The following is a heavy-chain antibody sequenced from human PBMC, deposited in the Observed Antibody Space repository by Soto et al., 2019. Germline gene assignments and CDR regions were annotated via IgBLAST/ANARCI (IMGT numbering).Heavy chain of an antibody. Sequence: PGGFLRLSCAASGSPFIDAWMTWVRQAPGKGLQWIGRIRNSADGGTADLAAPVRGRFSISRDDSKDTLYLHMNSLEIHDTAVYFCSTALRRDSALGAYWGQGTLVTVSS. CDR3: STALRRDSALGAY. V-gene: IGHV3-15*05. CDR1: GSPFIDAW. J-gene: IGHJ4*02. D-gene: IGHD3-16*01. CDR2: IRNSADGGTA.